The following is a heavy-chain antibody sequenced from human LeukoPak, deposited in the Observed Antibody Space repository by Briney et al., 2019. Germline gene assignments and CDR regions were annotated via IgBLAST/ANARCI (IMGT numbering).Heavy chain of an antibody. D-gene: IGHD3-10*01. Sequence: PSETLSLTCTVSGGSISSSGYYWSWIRQPPGKGLEWIGCIYYSGSTNYNPSLKSRVTISVDTSKNQFSLRLSSVTAADTAVYYCAREEITMVRGGYFHYGMDVWGQGTTVTVSS. J-gene: IGHJ6*02. CDR1: GGSISSSGYY. CDR2: IYYSGST. CDR3: AREEITMVRGGYFHYGMDV. V-gene: IGHV4-61*08.